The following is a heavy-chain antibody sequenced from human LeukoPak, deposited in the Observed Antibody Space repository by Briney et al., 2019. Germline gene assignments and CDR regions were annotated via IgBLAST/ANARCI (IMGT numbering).Heavy chain of an antibody. D-gene: IGHD2-15*01. J-gene: IGHJ4*02. V-gene: IGHV1-8*01. Sequence: ASLKVSCKASGYTFTSYDINWVRQATRQGLEWMGWMNPNNGNTSYAQKFQGRVTMTRNSCITTAYMELSSLRSEDTAVYYCARRHGRCSDGSCYYPDYWGQGTLVTVSS. CDR3: ARRHGRCSDGSCYYPDY. CDR2: MNPNNGNT. CDR1: GYTFTSYD.